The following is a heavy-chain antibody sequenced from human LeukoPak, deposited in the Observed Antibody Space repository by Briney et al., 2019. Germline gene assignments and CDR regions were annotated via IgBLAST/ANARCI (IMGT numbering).Heavy chain of an antibody. D-gene: IGHD1/OR15-1a*01. Sequence: GESLKISCQASGYTFAKYWIGWVRQMPGKGLEWMGIIYPGDSDTRYGPSFQGQVTISVDKSINTAYLQWISLKASDTAMYFCATSESQTKFDYWGQGTQVIVSS. V-gene: IGHV5-51*01. CDR2: IYPGDSDT. J-gene: IGHJ4*02. CDR3: ATSESQTKFDY. CDR1: GYTFAKYW.